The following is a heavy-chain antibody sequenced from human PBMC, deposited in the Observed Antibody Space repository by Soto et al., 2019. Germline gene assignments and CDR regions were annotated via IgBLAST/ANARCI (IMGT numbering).Heavy chain of an antibody. CDR2: ISSSSSYI. D-gene: IGHD1-26*01. J-gene: IGHJ5*02. V-gene: IGHV3-21*01. Sequence: PGGSLRLSCAASGFTFSSYSMNWVRQAPGKGLEWVSSISSSSSYIYYADSVKGRFTISRDNAKNSLYLQMNSLRAEDTAVYYCARSLSTKRNNWFDPWGQGTLVTVSS. CDR1: GFTFSSYS. CDR3: ARSLSTKRNNWFDP.